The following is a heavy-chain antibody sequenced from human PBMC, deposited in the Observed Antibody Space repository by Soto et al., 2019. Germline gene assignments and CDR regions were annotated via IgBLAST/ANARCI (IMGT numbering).Heavy chain of an antibody. Sequence: SVKVSCKASGGTFSSYAISWVRQAPGQGLEWMGGIIPIFGTANYAQKFQGRVTITADESTSTAYMELSSLRSEDTAVYYCARVSNSGSYRAYYYGMDVWGQGSMVTVSS. V-gene: IGHV1-69*13. D-gene: IGHD1-26*01. J-gene: IGHJ6*02. CDR2: IIPIFGTA. CDR3: ARVSNSGSYRAYYYGMDV. CDR1: GGTFSSYA.